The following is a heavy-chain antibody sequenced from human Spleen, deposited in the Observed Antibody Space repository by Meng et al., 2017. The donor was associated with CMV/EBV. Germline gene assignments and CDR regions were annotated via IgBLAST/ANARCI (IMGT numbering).Heavy chain of an antibody. CDR1: GFRFSGYT. CDR3: ARVIYSSSWYDLDYYYYGMDV. V-gene: IGHV3-23*01. D-gene: IGHD6-13*01. CDR2: LTSGGGA. Sequence: GESLKISCTASGFRFSGYTMTWVRQAPGGGLEWVSTLTSGGGAFYADSVKGRFTISRDNAKNTLYLQMNSLRAEDTAVYYCARVIYSSSWYDLDYYYYGMDVWGQGTTVTVSS. J-gene: IGHJ6*02.